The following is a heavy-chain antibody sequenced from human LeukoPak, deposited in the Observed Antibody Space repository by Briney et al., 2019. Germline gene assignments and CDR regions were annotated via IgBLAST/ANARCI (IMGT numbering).Heavy chain of an antibody. CDR3: ASHFTVTYFDY. CDR2: IYYSGST. Sequence: SETLSLTCTVSGGSISSSSYYWGWIRQPPGKGLEWIGSIYYSGSTYYNPSLKSRVTISVDTSKNQFSLKLSSVTAADTAVYYCASHFTVTYFDYWGQGTLVTVSS. CDR1: GGSISSSSYY. D-gene: IGHD4-17*01. J-gene: IGHJ4*02. V-gene: IGHV4-39*01.